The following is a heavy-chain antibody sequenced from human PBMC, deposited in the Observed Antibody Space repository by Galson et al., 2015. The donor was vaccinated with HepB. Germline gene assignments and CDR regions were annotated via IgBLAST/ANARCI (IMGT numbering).Heavy chain of an antibody. D-gene: IGHD1-26*01. CDR2: LLISGST. V-gene: IGHV4-4*07. CDR1: GDPITSNY. Sequence: SETLSLTCTVSGDPITSNYYSWIRQPAGKGLEWIGRLLISGSTNNNPSLKNRVTMSRDTSKNQFSLRITSVTAADTAVYYCARERMGFDYWGLGTLVTVSS. CDR3: ARERMGFDY. J-gene: IGHJ4*02.